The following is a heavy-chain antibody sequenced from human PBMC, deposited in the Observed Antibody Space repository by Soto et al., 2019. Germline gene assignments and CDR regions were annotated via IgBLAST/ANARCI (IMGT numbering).Heavy chain of an antibody. CDR1: GFTFSSYD. V-gene: IGHV3-13*01. J-gene: IGHJ6*03. CDR3: ARASAYYYYYYMDV. Sequence: GGSLRLSCAASGFTFSSYDMHWVRQATGKGLEWVSAIGTAGDTYYPGSVKGRFTISRENAKNSLYLQMNSLRAGDTAVYYCARASAYYYYYYMDVWGKGTTVTVSS. CDR2: IGTAGDT.